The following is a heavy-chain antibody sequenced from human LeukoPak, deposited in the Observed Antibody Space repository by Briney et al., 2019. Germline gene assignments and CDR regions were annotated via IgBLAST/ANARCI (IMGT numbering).Heavy chain of an antibody. J-gene: IGHJ3*02. V-gene: IGHV3-74*01. D-gene: IGHD3-3*01. CDR2: INNDGSST. CDR1: GFTFSSYW. CDR3: ARVVGFLEWLLRTDDAFDI. Sequence: QPGGSLRLSCAASGFTFSSYWMHWVRQAPGKGLVWVSRINNDGSSTPYTDSVKGRFTISRDNAKNTLYLQMNSLRAEDTAVYYCARVVGFLEWLLRTDDAFDIWGQGTMVTVSS.